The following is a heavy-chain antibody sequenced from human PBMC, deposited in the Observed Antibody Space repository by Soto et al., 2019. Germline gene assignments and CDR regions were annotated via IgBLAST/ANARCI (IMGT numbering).Heavy chain of an antibody. V-gene: IGHV4-30-2*01. CDR2: IYHSGST. D-gene: IGHD5-18*01. J-gene: IGHJ4*02. CDR3: ARGVDTAMDAAPPFDY. CDR1: GGSISSGGYS. Sequence: SETLSLTCAVSGGSISSGGYSWSWIRQPPGKGLEWIGYIYHSGSTYYNPSLKSRVTISVDRSKNQFSLKLSSVTAADTAVYYCARGVDTAMDAAPPFDYWGQGTLVTVSS.